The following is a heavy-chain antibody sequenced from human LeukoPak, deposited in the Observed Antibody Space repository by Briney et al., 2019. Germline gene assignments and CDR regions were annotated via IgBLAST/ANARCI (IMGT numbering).Heavy chain of an antibody. Sequence: GGSLRLSCAASGFTFSEHYMSWVRQAPGKGLEWLSYVSSNTIYTNYADSVKGRFSISRDNAKNSLYLQMNSLRVEDTAVYYCARLYGDSSGTFFDHWGQGTLVTVSS. CDR3: ARLYGDSSGTFFDH. D-gene: IGHD6-19*01. J-gene: IGHJ4*02. V-gene: IGHV3-11*03. CDR1: GFTFSEHY. CDR2: VSSNTIYT.